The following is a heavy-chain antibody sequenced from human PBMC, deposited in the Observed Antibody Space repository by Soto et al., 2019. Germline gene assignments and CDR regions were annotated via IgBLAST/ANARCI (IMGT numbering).Heavy chain of an antibody. CDR2: ISGSGGST. V-gene: IGHV3-23*01. Sequence: GGSLRLSCASSVFTFSSYAMRWVRQAPGKGLEWVSAISGSGGSTYYADSVKGRFTISRDNSKNTLYLQMNSLRAEDTAVYYCAKILYSSGRDYWGQGTLVTVSS. D-gene: IGHD6-19*01. CDR1: VFTFSSYA. J-gene: IGHJ4*02. CDR3: AKILYSSGRDY.